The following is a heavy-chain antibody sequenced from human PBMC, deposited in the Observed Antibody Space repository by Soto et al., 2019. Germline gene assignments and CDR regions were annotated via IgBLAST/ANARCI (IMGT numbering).Heavy chain of an antibody. CDR2: IIPIFGTA. J-gene: IGHJ6*02. V-gene: IGHV1-69*13. Sequence: SVKVSCKASGGTFSSYAISWVLQAPGQGLELMGGIIPIFGTANYAQKFQGRVTITADECTSTAYMELSSLRSEDTGVYYCARVPVYCTKGVCFTYGTDVWGHGTTV. CDR3: ARVPVYCTKGVCFTYGTDV. CDR1: GGTFSSYA. D-gene: IGHD2-8*01.